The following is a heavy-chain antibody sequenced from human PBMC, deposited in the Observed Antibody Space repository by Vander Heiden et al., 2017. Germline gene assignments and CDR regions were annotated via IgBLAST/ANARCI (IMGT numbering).Heavy chain of an antibody. D-gene: IGHD1-1*01. V-gene: IGHV3-30*18. CDR2: ISYDGSNK. J-gene: IGHJ2*01. CDR3: AKDRKLKNWYFDL. Sequence: QVQLVESGGGVVRPGRSLRLSWAASGFTFSSYGMHWVRQAPGKGLEWVAVISYDGSNKYYADSVKGRFTISRDNSKNTLYLQMNSLRAEDTAVYYCAKDRKLKNWYFDLWGRGTLVTVSS. CDR1: GFTFSSYG.